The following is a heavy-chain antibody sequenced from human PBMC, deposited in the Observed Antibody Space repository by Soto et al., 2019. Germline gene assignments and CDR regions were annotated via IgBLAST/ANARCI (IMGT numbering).Heavy chain of an antibody. D-gene: IGHD3-10*01. Sequence: SETLSLTCTVSGGSISSYYWSWIRQPPGKGLEWIGYIYYSGSTNYNPSLKSRVTISVDTSKNQFSLKLSSVTAADTAVYYCARDGRITLFDYWGQGTLVTVSS. V-gene: IGHV4-59*01. CDR2: IYYSGST. CDR3: ARDGRITLFDY. CDR1: GGSISSYY. J-gene: IGHJ4*02.